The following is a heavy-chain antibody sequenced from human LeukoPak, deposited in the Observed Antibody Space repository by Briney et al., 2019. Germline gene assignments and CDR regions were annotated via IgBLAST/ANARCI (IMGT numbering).Heavy chain of an antibody. V-gene: IGHV3-30*03. D-gene: IGHD3-3*01. CDR3: ARQADYDFWSGYFEYLGY. CDR1: GFTFRNYG. Sequence: GGSLRLSCAGSGFTFRNYGMQWVRQAPGKGLDWVTIISYDGSNKYYGNSVKGRFTISRDNAKSTLYLQMNSLRAEDTAVYYCARQADYDFWSGYFEYLGYWGQGTLVTVSS. CDR2: ISYDGSNK. J-gene: IGHJ4*02.